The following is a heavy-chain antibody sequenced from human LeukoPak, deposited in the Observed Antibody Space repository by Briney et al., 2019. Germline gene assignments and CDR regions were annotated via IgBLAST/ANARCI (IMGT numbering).Heavy chain of an antibody. Sequence: PGGSLRLSCAASGFTFSSYSMNWVLQAPGKGLEWVSSISSSSTYIYYADSVKGRFTISRDNAKNSLYLQMNGLRAEDTAVYYCARDPVGYCSGGSCWYYFDYWGQGTLVTVSS. D-gene: IGHD2-15*01. CDR2: ISSSSTYI. V-gene: IGHV3-21*01. CDR1: GFTFSSYS. J-gene: IGHJ4*02. CDR3: ARDPVGYCSGGSCWYYFDY.